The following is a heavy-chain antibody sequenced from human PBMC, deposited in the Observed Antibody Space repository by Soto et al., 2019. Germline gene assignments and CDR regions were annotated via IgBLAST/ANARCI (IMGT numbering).Heavy chain of an antibody. V-gene: IGHV3-23*01. J-gene: IGHJ6*02. CDR3: AKETYYYYGMDV. CDR1: GFTFSSST. Sequence: GGSLRLSCAASGFTFSSSTMNWVRQAPGKGLEWVSAIIDSGGYTYYADSVKGRFTISRDNSKNTLYLQTNSLRAEDTALYYCAKETYYYYGMDVWGQGTTVTVSS. CDR2: IIDSGGYT.